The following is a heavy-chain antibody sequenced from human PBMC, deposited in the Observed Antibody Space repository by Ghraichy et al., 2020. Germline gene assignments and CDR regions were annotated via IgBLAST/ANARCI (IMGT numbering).Heavy chain of an antibody. Sequence: SETLSLTCAVYGGSFSGYHWSWIRQPPGKGLEWIGEINHFGTTNYNPSLRSRLSMSVDTSKNQFSLRLSSVTAADAAVYFCSRGRSAIRGEYENESYYYYMDVWGKGTAVTVSS. V-gene: IGHV4-34*01. CDR3: SRGRSAIRGEYENESYYYYMDV. D-gene: IGHD4-17*01. J-gene: IGHJ6*03. CDR2: INHFGTT. CDR1: GGSFSGYH.